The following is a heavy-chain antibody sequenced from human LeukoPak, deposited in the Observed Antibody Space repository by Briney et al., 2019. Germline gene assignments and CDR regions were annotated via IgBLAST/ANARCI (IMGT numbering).Heavy chain of an antibody. D-gene: IGHD3-22*01. Sequence: PGGSLXXXXXXXXFTFSKXWXXWVGQAPGKGXEXVXNIKGDGSEKNYVDSVKGGFTISRDKAKNSLYLQMNSLRAEDTAVYYCARDWPPSDSSGFYSLEYWGQGTLVTVSS. J-gene: IGHJ4*02. V-gene: IGHV3-7*01. CDR3: ARDWPPSDSSGFYSLEY. CDR1: XFTFSKXW. CDR2: IKGDGSEK.